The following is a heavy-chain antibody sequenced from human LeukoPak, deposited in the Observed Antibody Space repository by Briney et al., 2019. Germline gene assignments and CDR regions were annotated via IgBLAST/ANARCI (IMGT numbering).Heavy chain of an antibody. Sequence: GGSLRLSCAASGFTFSNAWMSWVRQAPGKGLEWVGRIKSKTDGGTTDYAAPVKGRFTISRDDSKNTLYLQMNSLKTEDTAVYYCTTGGTYSGYDLDHWGQGTLVTVSS. CDR3: TTGGTYSGYDLDH. D-gene: IGHD5-12*01. CDR1: GFTFSNAW. V-gene: IGHV3-15*01. CDR2: IKSKTDGGTT. J-gene: IGHJ4*02.